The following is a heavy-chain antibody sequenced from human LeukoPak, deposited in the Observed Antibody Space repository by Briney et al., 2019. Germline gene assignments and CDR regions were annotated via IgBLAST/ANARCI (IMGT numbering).Heavy chain of an antibody. CDR1: GFSLSRYW. V-gene: IGHV3-53*01. J-gene: IGHJ6*03. CDR2: IYSGGST. D-gene: IGHD6-6*01. CDR3: ARTISSSGIYYYYYMDV. Sequence: GGSLRLSCAASGFSLSRYWMSWVRQAPGKGLEWVSVIYSGGSTYYADSAKGRFTISRDNSKNTLYLQMNSLRAEDTAVYYCARTISSSGIYYYYYMDVWGKGTTVTVSS.